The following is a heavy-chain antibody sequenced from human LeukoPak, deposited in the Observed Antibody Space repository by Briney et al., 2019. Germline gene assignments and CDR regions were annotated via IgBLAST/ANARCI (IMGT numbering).Heavy chain of an antibody. V-gene: IGHV4-4*09. CDR3: ACAPNWNFFDY. Sequence: SETLSLTCTVSADSISTYYWNWIRLAPGPGLEWIGNLSTSGDTDYNPSLKSRVTISMDTSKNQVSLKLSSVTAADTDVYFCACAPNWNFFDYWGQGILVTVSS. CDR2: LSTSGDT. J-gene: IGHJ4*02. D-gene: IGHD1-20*01. CDR1: ADSISTYY.